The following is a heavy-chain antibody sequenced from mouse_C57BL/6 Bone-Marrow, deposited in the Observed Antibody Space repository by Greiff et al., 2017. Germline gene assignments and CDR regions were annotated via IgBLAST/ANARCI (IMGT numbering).Heavy chain of an antibody. CDR3: ARSIVKVGYAMDY. CDR1: GYTFTSYW. Sequence: VQLQQPGAELVKPGASVKLSCKASGYTFTSYWMHWVKQRPGQGLEWIGMIHPNSGSTNYNEKFKSKATLTVDKSSSTAYMQLSSLTSEDSAVYYCARSIVKVGYAMDYWGQGTSVTVSS. D-gene: IGHD2-5*01. V-gene: IGHV1-64*01. CDR2: IHPNSGST. J-gene: IGHJ4*01.